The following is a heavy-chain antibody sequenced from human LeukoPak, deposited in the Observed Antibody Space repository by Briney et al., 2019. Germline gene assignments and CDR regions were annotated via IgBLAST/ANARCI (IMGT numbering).Heavy chain of an antibody. CDR3: ARGADGVSSNSRGWFDP. J-gene: IGHJ5*02. CDR1: GFTFNKYS. Sequence: GGSLRLSCAASGFTFNKYSMNWVRRAPGKGLEWVSSISTSSSYIYYADSVKGRFTISRDNAKNSLYLEMNSLRAEDTAVYYCARGADGVSSNSRGWFDPWGQGTLVTVSS. D-gene: IGHD2-15*01. CDR2: ISTSSSYI. V-gene: IGHV3-21*01.